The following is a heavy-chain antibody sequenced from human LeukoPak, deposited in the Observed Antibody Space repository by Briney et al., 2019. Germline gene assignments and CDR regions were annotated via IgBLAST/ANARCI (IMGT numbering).Heavy chain of an antibody. D-gene: IGHD3-10*01. CDR3: ARDSLGYYCGSGSFYFDY. CDR2: INPSGGST. J-gene: IGHJ4*02. V-gene: IGHV1-46*01. CDR1: GYTFTSYY. Sequence: ASVKVSCKASGYTFTSYYMHWVRQAPGQGLEWMGIINPSGGSTSYAQKFQGRVTMTRDTSTSTVYMELSSLRSEDTAVYYCARDSLGYYCGSGSFYFDYWGQGTLVTVSS.